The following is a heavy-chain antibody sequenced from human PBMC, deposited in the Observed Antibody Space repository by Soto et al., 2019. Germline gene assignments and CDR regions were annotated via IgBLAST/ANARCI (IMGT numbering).Heavy chain of an antibody. V-gene: IGHV4-34*01. D-gene: IGHD3-22*01. Sequence: SETLSLTCAVYGGSFSRYYWSWIRQPPGKGLEWIGEINHSGSTNYNPSLKSRVTISVDTSKNQFSLKLSSVTAADTAVYYCARESFYDSGGFHGFDYWGQGTLVTVS. CDR1: GGSFSRYY. CDR2: INHSGST. CDR3: ARESFYDSGGFHGFDY. J-gene: IGHJ4*02.